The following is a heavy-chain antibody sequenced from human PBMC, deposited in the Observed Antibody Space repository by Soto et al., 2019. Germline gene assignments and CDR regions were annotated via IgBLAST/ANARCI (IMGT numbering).Heavy chain of an antibody. CDR1: GVSISTFNW. CDR2: VYRTGST. J-gene: IGHJ6*02. CDR3: AREPVRITMVRGDYYYYGMDV. V-gene: IGHV4-4*02. Sequence: PSETLSLTCTVSGVSISTFNWRRWVRQPPGKGLEWIGEVYRTGSTTYNPSLESRLTISVDKSKNQFSLKLTSVTAADTAVYYCAREPVRITMVRGDYYYYGMDVWGQGTTVTVSS. D-gene: IGHD3-10*01.